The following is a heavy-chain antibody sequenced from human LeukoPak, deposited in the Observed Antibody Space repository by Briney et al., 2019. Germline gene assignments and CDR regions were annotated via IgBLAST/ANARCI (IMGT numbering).Heavy chain of an antibody. V-gene: IGHV4-30-4*08. D-gene: IGHD6-13*01. J-gene: IGHJ4*02. CDR1: GGSISSGGYY. Sequence: SETLSLTCTVSGGSISSGGYYWSWIRQHPGKGLEWIGYIYYSGSTYYNPSLKSRVTISVDTSKNQFSLKLSSVTAADTAVYYCARGPDGQQQDYWGQGTLVTVSS. CDR2: IYYSGST. CDR3: ARGPDGQQQDY.